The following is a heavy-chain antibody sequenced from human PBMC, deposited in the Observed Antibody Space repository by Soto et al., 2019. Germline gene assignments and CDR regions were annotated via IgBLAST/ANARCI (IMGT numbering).Heavy chain of an antibody. CDR2: ISHDGSHK. V-gene: IGHV3-30*18. CDR3: AKVGRRDGDNCEVDL. D-gene: IGHD1-26*01. CDR1: GFPFSSYG. Sequence: QVPLVESGGGVVPPGRSLRLSCAASGFPFSSYGMPSVRQAPGKGLEWVAGISHDGSHKYYADSVKGRFTISRDNSKNTMYRQMNSLRAEDTAVYDGAKVGRRDGDNCEVDLWGGGTLVTVSP. J-gene: IGHJ2*01.